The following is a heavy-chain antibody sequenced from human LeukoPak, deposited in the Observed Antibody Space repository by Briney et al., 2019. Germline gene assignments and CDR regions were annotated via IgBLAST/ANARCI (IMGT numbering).Heavy chain of an antibody. CDR3: ARGHRTFGGVIVTPRL. Sequence: ASVKVSCKASGYTFTSYDINWVRQATGQGLEWMGWMNPNSGNTGYTQKFQGRVTMTRNTSISTAYMELSSLRSQDTAVYCCARGHRTFGGVIVTPRLWGQGTLVTVSS. D-gene: IGHD3-16*02. J-gene: IGHJ4*02. CDR2: MNPNSGNT. V-gene: IGHV1-8*01. CDR1: GYTFTSYD.